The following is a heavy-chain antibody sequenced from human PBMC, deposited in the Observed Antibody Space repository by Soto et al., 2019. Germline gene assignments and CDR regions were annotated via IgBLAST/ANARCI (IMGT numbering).Heavy chain of an antibody. J-gene: IGHJ5*02. CDR1: GYTFGNND. CDR3: ARMATSGTLNWFDP. V-gene: IGHV1-8*01. CDR2: MNPNSGNT. Sequence: GASVKVSCKASGYTFGNNDISWLRQATGQGLEWMGWMNPNSGNTGYAQKFQGRVSMTRNTSITTAYLELSSLRSDDTAIYYCARMATSGTLNWFDPWGQGTLVTVS.